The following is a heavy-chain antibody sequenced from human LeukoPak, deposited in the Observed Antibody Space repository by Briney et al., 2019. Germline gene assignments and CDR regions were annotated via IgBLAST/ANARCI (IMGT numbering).Heavy chain of an antibody. V-gene: IGHV3-23*01. CDR2: IXGSGVST. D-gene: IGHD2-15*01. CDR3: ARRYCSGGSCYTRYYGMDV. J-gene: IGHJ6*02. Sequence: GGSLRLSCAASGFTFSTYAMSWVRQAPGKGLEWVSSIXGSGVSTYYADSVKGRFTISRDNSKNTLYLQMNSLRVEDTAAYYCARRYCSGGSCYTRYYGMDVWGQGSTVTVSS. CDR1: GFTFSTYA.